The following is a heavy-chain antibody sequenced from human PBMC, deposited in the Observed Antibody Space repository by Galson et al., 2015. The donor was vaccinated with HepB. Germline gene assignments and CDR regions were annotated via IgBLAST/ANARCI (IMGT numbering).Heavy chain of an antibody. CDR2: IDSTSRPV. J-gene: IGHJ3*02. Sequence: SLRLACPAPGFPYSTPNRVWFRQAPGKGLESLSYIDSTSRPVSFAAAVKGRFTVSRDNGQNSLSLQMNSLRVGDTAVYYCARDVPILGGAFDIWGQGTIVSVSA. CDR1: GFPYSTPN. CDR3: ARDVPILGGAFDI. V-gene: IGHV3-48*01. D-gene: IGHD2-21*01.